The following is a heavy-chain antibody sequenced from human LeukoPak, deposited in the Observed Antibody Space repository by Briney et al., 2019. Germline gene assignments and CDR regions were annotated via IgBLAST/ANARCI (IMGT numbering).Heavy chain of an antibody. J-gene: IGHJ5*02. CDR1: GGSISSSSYY. CDR3: ARLVVVPAGSWFDP. D-gene: IGHD3-22*01. CDR2: IYYSGST. V-gene: IGHV4-39*01. Sequence: SETLSLTCTVSGGSISSSSYYWGWIRQPPGKWLEWIGSIYYSGSTYYNPSLKSRVTISVDTSKNQFSLKLSSVTAADTAVYYCARLVVVPAGSWFDPWGQGTLVTVSS.